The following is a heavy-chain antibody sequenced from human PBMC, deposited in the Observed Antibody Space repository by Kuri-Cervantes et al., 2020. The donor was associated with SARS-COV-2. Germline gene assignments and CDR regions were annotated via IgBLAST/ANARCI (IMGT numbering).Heavy chain of an antibody. J-gene: IGHJ6*02. CDR1: GYTFTSYG. D-gene: IGHD2-2*01. CDR3: ARADCSSTSCYGKKAEYGMGV. CDR2: ISAYNGNT. Sequence: GGSLRLSCKASGYTFTSYGISWVRQAPGQGLEWMGWISAYNGNTNYAQKFQGRVTMTRDTSISTAYMELSRLRSDDTAVYYCARADCSSTSCYGKKAEYGMGVWGQGTTVTVSS. V-gene: IGHV1-18*01.